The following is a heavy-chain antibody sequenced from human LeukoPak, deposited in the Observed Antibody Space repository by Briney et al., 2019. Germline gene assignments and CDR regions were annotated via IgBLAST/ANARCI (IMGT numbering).Heavy chain of an antibody. CDR2: IKSDESSA. Sequence: PGGSLRLSCVASEFTITNHWMYWLRQAPGRGLVWVSRIKSDESSAAYADSVKGRFTISRDNAKNTLYLQMNSLRVGDTAVYYCATVFKGTSLQDYWGQGTLVTVSS. J-gene: IGHJ4*02. CDR1: EFTITNHW. V-gene: IGHV3-74*03. CDR3: ATVFKGTSLQDY. D-gene: IGHD3-10*01.